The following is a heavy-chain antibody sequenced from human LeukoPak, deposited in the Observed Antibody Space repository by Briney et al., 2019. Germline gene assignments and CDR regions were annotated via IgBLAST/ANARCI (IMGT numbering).Heavy chain of an antibody. Sequence: GGSLRLSCAASGFTVSSNYMSWVRQAPGKGLEWVSAISGSGGSTYYADSVKGRFTISRDNSKNTLYLQMNSLRAEDTAVYYCASRPKYSYGQWGYWGQGTLVTVSS. CDR1: GFTVSSNY. CDR2: ISGSGGST. J-gene: IGHJ4*02. D-gene: IGHD5-18*01. V-gene: IGHV3-23*01. CDR3: ASRPKYSYGQWGY.